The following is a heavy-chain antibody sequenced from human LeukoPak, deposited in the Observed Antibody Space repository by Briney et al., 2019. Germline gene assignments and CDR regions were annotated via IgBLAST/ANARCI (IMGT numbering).Heavy chain of an antibody. Sequence: QSGGSLRLSCAASRFSFGSYGMYWVRQAPGKGLEWVAFIRYDGSDKLYADSVKGRFTISRDNSQNTLYLQMNSLRLEDTAMYYCVRDPDYYASGGSYWGQGTLVTVSS. CDR2: IRYDGSDK. CDR1: RFSFGSYG. J-gene: IGHJ4*02. CDR3: VRDPDYYASGGSY. V-gene: IGHV3-30*02. D-gene: IGHD3-10*01.